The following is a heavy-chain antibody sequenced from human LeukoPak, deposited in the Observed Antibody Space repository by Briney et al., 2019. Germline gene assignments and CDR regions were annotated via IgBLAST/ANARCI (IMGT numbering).Heavy chain of an antibody. J-gene: IGHJ4*02. CDR3: ARSSGSYRPMGY. V-gene: IGHV3-48*03. CDR1: GFTFSSYE. Sequence: GGSLRLSCAASGFTFSSYEMNWVRQAPGKGLQWISHIDSTDTIHYADSVKGRFTISRDNAKNSLYLQMNGLRAEDTAVYYCARSSGSYRPMGYWGQGTLVTVSS. D-gene: IGHD3-22*01. CDR2: IDSTDTI.